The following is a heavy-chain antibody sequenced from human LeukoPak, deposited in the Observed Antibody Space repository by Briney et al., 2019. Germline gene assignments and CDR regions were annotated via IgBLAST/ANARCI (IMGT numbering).Heavy chain of an antibody. J-gene: IGHJ3*02. CDR1: GYTFTSYD. V-gene: IGHV1-8*01. Sequence: ASVKVCCKASGYTFTSYDINWVRQATGQGLEWMGWMNPNSGNTGYAQKFQGRVTMTRNTSISTAYMDLSSLRSEDTAVYYCARGHYYDSSGDYYRAAFDIWGQGTKVTVSS. CDR3: ARGHYYDSSGDYYRAAFDI. CDR2: MNPNSGNT. D-gene: IGHD3-22*01.